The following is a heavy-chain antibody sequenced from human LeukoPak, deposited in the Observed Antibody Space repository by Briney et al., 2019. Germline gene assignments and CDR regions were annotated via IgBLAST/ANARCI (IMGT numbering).Heavy chain of an antibody. J-gene: IGHJ4*02. CDR2: LYLDDCK. Sequence: SGPTLVNPTQTLALTCTFSGFSLSTSGVGVGWIRQPPRKALESLALLYLDDCKRYSPSLKSRLTITKDTSKNQVVLTMTNMDPVDTATYYCAHRKLPINYYYDSSGYYGGTTFDYWGQGTLVTVSS. CDR1: GFSLSTSGVG. D-gene: IGHD3-22*01. V-gene: IGHV2-5*02. CDR3: AHRKLPINYYYDSSGYYGGTTFDY.